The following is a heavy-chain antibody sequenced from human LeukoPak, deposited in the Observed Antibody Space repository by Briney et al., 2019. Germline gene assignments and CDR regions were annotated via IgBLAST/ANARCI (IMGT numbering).Heavy chain of an antibody. D-gene: IGHD3-16*02. J-gene: IGHJ5*02. Sequence: GASVKVSCKASGYTFTSYYMHWVRQAPGQGLEWMGWIYPNSGGIYYAQKFRGRVTMTSDTSISTAYMELSRLRSDDTAVYYCARDAAFGGVIVTWGQGTLVTVSS. CDR2: IYPNSGGI. V-gene: IGHV1-2*02. CDR3: ARDAAFGGVIVT. CDR1: GYTFTSYY.